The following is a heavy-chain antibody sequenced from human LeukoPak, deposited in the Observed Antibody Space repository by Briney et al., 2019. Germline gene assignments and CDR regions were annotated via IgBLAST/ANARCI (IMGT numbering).Heavy chain of an antibody. D-gene: IGHD6-13*01. V-gene: IGHV3-11*01. Sequence: PGGSLRLSCAASGFTFSDYYMSWIRQAPGKGLEWVSHISSSGSTIYYADSVKGRFTISRDNAKNSLYLQMNSLRAEDTAVYYCARAKYSSSWDFDYWGQGTLVTVSS. CDR3: ARAKYSSSWDFDY. CDR2: ISSSGSTI. CDR1: GFTFSDYY. J-gene: IGHJ4*02.